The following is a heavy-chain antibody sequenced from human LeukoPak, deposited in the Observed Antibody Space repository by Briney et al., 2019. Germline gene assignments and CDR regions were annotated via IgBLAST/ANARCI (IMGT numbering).Heavy chain of an antibody. V-gene: IGHV3-23*01. CDR2: ISGDGGTT. D-gene: IGHD3-16*01. CDR1: GFTFSSYA. CDR3: SKRYFSSGGPFDC. J-gene: IGHJ4*02. Sequence: GGSLRLSCAASGFTFSSYAMSWVRQAPGKGLEWVSAISGDGGTTYYADSVKGRFTVSRDTSKNTLYLQMNSLRAEDTGVYYCSKRYFSSGGPFDCWGQGTLVTVSS.